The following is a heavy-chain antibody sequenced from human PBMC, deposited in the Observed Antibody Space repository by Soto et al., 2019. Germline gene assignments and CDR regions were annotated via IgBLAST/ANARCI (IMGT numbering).Heavy chain of an antibody. CDR2: INAGNGNT. J-gene: IGHJ1*01. V-gene: IGHV1-3*01. D-gene: IGHD1-26*01. CDR3: ARDSRLGHFQH. CDR1: GYAFTSYA. Sequence: ASVKVSCKASGYAFTSYAMHWVRQAPGQRLEWMGWINAGNGNTKYSQKFQGRVTITRDTSASTAYMELSSLRSEDTAVYYCARDSRLGHFQHWGQGTLVTVSS.